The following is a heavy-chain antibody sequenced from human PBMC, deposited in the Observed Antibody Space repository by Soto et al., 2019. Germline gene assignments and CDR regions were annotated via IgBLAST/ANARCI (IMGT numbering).Heavy chain of an antibody. J-gene: IGHJ4*02. D-gene: IGHD5-12*01. Sequence: ASVKVSCKASGCTFTNYAMHWVRQAPGQRLEWMGWINAGNGNTKYSQKFQGRVTITRDTSASTAYMELSSLRSEDTAVYYCARVSGYYLPDYWGQGTLVTVSS. CDR3: ARVSGYYLPDY. V-gene: IGHV1-3*01. CDR2: INAGNGNT. CDR1: GCTFTNYA.